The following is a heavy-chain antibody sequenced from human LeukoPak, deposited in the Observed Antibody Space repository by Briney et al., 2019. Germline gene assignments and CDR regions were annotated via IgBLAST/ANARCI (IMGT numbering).Heavy chain of an antibody. CDR1: GFTFGDYA. J-gene: IGHJ4*02. D-gene: IGHD3-22*01. Sequence: GGSLRLSCTASGFTFGDYAMSWFRQAPGKGLEWVSSISSSSSYIYYADSVRGRFTISRDNAKNSLYLQMNSLRAEDTAVYYCAREQTYYYDSSGYYYVCSFDYWGQGTLVTVSS. CDR2: ISSSSSYI. V-gene: IGHV3-21*01. CDR3: AREQTYYYDSSGYYYVCSFDY.